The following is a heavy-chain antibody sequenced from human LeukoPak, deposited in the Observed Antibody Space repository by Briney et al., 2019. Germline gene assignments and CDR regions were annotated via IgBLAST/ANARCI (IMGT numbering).Heavy chain of an antibody. CDR2: IYYSGSP. CDR1: GGSISSTTYF. V-gene: IGHV4-39*02. Sequence: KPSETLSLTCTVSGGSISSTTYFWGWIRQPPGKGLEWIWSIYYSGSPYYNPSLKSRVTISVDTSKNQLSLRLSSVTAADTAVYYCAREVGYCSGGSCYSYFDYWGQGTLVTVSS. CDR3: AREVGYCSGGSCYSYFDY. D-gene: IGHD2-15*01. J-gene: IGHJ4*02.